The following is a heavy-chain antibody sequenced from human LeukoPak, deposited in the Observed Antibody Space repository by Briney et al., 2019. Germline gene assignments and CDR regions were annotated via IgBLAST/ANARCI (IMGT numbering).Heavy chain of an antibody. D-gene: IGHD1-26*01. J-gene: IGHJ4*02. V-gene: IGHV1-69*04. Sequence: ASVKVSCKASGGTFSSYAISWVRQAPGQGLEWMGRIIPILGIAIYAQKFQGRVTMTEDTSTDTAYMELSSLRSEDTAVYYCAKRSSGSCFDYWGQGTLVTVSS. CDR2: IIPILGIA. CDR3: AKRSSGSCFDY. CDR1: GGTFSSYA.